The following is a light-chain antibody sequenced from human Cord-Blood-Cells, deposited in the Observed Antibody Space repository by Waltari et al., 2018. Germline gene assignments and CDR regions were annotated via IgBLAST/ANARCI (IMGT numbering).Light chain of an antibody. V-gene: IGLV2-14*01. CDR3: SSYTSSSTLV. CDR1: SSDVGGYNY. CDR2: DVS. Sequence: QSALTQPASVSGSPGQSITISCTGTSSDVGGYNYVSWYQQHPGKAPELMIYDVSKRPSGVSNRFSGSKSGNTASLTSSGLQAEDEADYYCSSYTSSSTLVFGGGTKLTVL. J-gene: IGLJ3*02.